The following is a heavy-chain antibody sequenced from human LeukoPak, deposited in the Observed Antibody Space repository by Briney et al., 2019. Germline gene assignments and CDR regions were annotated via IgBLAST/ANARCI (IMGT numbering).Heavy chain of an antibody. V-gene: IGHV3-30*04. CDR3: ARRDDYNYHYYYMDV. J-gene: IGHJ6*03. CDR1: GFTFSSYS. Sequence: GGSLRLSCAASGFTFSSYSMHWVRQAPGKGLEWGAVISYDGSNKYYADSVKGRFTISRDNSKNTLYLQMNSLRVEDTAVYYCARRDDYNYHYYYMDVWGKGTTVTVSS. CDR2: ISYDGSNK. D-gene: IGHD5-24*01.